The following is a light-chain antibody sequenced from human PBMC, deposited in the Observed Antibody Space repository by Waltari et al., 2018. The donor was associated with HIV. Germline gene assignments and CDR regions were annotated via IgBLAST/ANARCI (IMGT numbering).Light chain of an antibody. CDR2: RNN. CDR3: ATWDDSLSVVV. Sequence: QSVLTQPPSASGTPGQRVTISCSGSSSNIGSNYVYWYQQLPGTAPKLLIYRNNPRPSGVPDRFSGSKSGTSASLAISGLRSEDEADDYCATWDDSLSVVVFGGGTKLTVL. J-gene: IGLJ2*01. V-gene: IGLV1-47*01. CDR1: SSNIGSNY.